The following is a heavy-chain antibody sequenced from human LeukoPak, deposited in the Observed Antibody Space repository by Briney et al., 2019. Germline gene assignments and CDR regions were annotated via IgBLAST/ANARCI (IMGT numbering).Heavy chain of an antibody. J-gene: IGHJ4*02. D-gene: IGHD6-19*01. CDR3: ARGRSSGWTYFDY. Sequence: KSSETLSLTCTVSGGSVSSGSYYWSWIRQPPGKGLEWIGYIYYSGSTNYNPSLKSRVTISVDTSKNQFSLKLSSVTAADTAVYYCARGRSSGWTYFDYWGQGTLVTVSS. CDR1: GGSVSSGSYY. V-gene: IGHV4-61*01. CDR2: IYYSGST.